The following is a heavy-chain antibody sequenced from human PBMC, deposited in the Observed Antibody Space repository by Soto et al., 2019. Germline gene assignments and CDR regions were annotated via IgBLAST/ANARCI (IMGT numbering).Heavy chain of an antibody. Sequence: PSETLSLTCTVSGGSISSGDYYWSWIRRPPGKGLEWIGYIYYSGGTYYNPSLKSRVTISVDTSKNQFSLKLSSVTAADTAVYYCARQLEGSGYSYGSWFAPWGQGTLVTV. D-gene: IGHD5-18*01. J-gene: IGHJ5*02. CDR2: IYYSGGT. V-gene: IGHV4-39*01. CDR3: ARQLEGSGYSYGSWFAP. CDR1: GGSISSGDYY.